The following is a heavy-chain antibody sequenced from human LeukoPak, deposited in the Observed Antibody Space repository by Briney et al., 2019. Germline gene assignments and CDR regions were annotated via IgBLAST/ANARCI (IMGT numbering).Heavy chain of an antibody. CDR1: GFTFSTYW. CDR3: ARGVLLPSDYSFVNSGPPNY. V-gene: IGHV3-74*01. J-gene: IGHJ4*02. Sequence: GGSLRLSCAISGFTFSTYWMHWVRQVPGEGLVWVSRINSDGGTTYYADSVKGRFTISRDNAENILYLQMNSLRAEDTAVYYCARGVLLPSDYSFVNSGPPNYWGQGTLVTVSS. D-gene: IGHD5-12*01. CDR2: INSDGGTT.